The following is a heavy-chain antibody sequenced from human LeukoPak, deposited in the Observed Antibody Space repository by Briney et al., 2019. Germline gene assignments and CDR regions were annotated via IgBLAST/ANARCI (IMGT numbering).Heavy chain of an antibody. CDR1: GFTFSSYG. D-gene: IGHD3-3*01. CDR3: AKTYYDFWKYYFDY. Sequence: GGSLRLSCAASGFTFSSYGMHWVRQAPGKGLEWVAVIWYDGSNKYYADSVKGRFTISRDNSKNTLYLQMNSLRAEDTAVYYCAKTYYDFWKYYFDYWGQGTLVTVSS. CDR2: IWYDGSNK. V-gene: IGHV3-30*02. J-gene: IGHJ4*02.